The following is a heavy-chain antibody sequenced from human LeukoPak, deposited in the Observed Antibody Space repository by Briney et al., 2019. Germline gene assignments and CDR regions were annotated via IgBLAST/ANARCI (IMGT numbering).Heavy chain of an antibody. CDR3: ARVRYCSSTSCCSVYFDY. J-gene: IGHJ4*02. CDR1: GFTFSSYW. Sequence: SGGSLRLSCAASGFTFSSYWMSWVRQAPGKGLEWVANIKQDGSEKYYVDSVKGRFTISRDNAKNSLYLQMNSLRAEDTAVYYCARVRYCSSTSCCSVYFDYWGQGTLVTVSS. D-gene: IGHD2-2*01. V-gene: IGHV3-7*01. CDR2: IKQDGSEK.